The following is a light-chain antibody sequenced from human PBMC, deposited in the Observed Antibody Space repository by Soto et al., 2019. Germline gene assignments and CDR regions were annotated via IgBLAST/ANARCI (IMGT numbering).Light chain of an antibody. Sequence: EIVLTQSPGTLSLSPGERATLSCRASQSVTSSFLAWYQQKPGQAPRLLIYGASIRATGIPDRFSGSGSGTDFPLTISRLEPEDFAVYYCQHYGNSRTFGQGTKVEIK. V-gene: IGKV3-20*01. J-gene: IGKJ1*01. CDR3: QHYGNSRT. CDR1: QSVTSSF. CDR2: GAS.